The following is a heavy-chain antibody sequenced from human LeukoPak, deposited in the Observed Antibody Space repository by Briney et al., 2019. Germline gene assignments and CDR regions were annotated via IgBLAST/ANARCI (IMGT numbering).Heavy chain of an antibody. Sequence: SETLSLTCTVSGGSISSSSYYWGWIRQPPGKGLEWIGSIYYSGSTYYNPSLKSRVTISVDTSKNQFSLKLSSVTAADTAVYYCAADYYDSSGYPSWSDPWGQGTLVTVSS. J-gene: IGHJ5*02. CDR3: AADYYDSSGYPSWSDP. CDR2: IYYSGST. CDR1: GGSISSSSYY. D-gene: IGHD3-22*01. V-gene: IGHV4-39*07.